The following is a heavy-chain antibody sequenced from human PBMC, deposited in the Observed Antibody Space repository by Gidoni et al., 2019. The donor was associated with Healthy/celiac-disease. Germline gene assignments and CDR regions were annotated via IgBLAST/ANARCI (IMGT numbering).Heavy chain of an antibody. J-gene: IGHJ6*02. D-gene: IGHD6-19*01. V-gene: IGHV2-5*02. CDR2: IYWDDDK. CDR1: GFSLSTSGVG. CDR3: AHSPGIAVAPGSPRSIYGMDV. Sequence: QITLKESGPTLVKPTQTLTLTCTFSGFSLSTSGVGVGWIRQPPGKALEWLALIYWDDDKRYSPSLKSRLTITKDTSKNQVVLTMTNMDPVDTATYYCAHSPGIAVAPGSPRSIYGMDVWGQGTTVTVSS.